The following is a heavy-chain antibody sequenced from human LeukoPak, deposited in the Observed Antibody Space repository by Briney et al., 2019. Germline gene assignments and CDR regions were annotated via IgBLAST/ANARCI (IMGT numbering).Heavy chain of an antibody. CDR2: LKSDGGT. J-gene: IGHJ1*01. Sequence: GGSLTLSCAASGFTFSTNWLLWLRKAPGKGLVWVSRLKSDGGTNYADSVKGRFTISRDNAKKTVSLQMNSLRPEDTGVYYCARAPSEIGGYYPEYFRHWGQGTLVTVSS. V-gene: IGHV3-74*01. CDR1: GFTFSTNW. CDR3: ARAPSEIGGYYPEYFRH. D-gene: IGHD3-22*01.